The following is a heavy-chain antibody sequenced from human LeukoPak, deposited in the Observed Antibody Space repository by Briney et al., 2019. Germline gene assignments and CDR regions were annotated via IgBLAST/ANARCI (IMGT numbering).Heavy chain of an antibody. CDR3: AKPAWGRQLDPLDY. J-gene: IGHJ4*02. CDR2: VSYDGGNK. CDR1: GFIFSSYA. D-gene: IGHD6-13*01. Sequence: GGSLRLSCAASGFIFSSYAMSWVRQAPGKGLAWVAVVSYDGGNKYYADSVKGRFTISRDNSKSTLYLQMNSLRTDDTALYYCAKPAWGRQLDPLDYWGQGTLVTVSS. V-gene: IGHV3-30*18.